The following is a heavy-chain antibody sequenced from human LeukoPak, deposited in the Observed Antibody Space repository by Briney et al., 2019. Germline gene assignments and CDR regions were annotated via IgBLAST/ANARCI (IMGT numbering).Heavy chain of an antibody. Sequence: GGSLRLSCAASGFNFIDYSMNWVRQAPGKGLEWISYIGISSGNTKYADSVKGRFTISRDKARNSLYLQMNSLRVEDTAMYSCARARRYAFDNWGHGTLVTVSS. V-gene: IGHV3-48*01. J-gene: IGHJ4*01. CDR1: GFNFIDYS. D-gene: IGHD5-12*01. CDR2: IGISSGNT. CDR3: ARARRYAFDN.